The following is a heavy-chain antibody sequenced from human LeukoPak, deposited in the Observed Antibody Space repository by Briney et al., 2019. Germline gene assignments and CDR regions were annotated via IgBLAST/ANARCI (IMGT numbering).Heavy chain of an antibody. Sequence: PSETLSLTCSVSVGSVNSYYWRWIRQPPGRGLEWIGYIYTTGRPNYNPPLKSRVTISVDTSKNQFSLKLSSVPAADTALYYCAKILGSGVWYGFDIWGQGTIVTLSS. J-gene: IGHJ3*02. D-gene: IGHD7-27*01. V-gene: IGHV4-4*09. CDR2: IYTTGRP. CDR3: AKILGSGVWYGFDI. CDR1: VGSVNSYY.